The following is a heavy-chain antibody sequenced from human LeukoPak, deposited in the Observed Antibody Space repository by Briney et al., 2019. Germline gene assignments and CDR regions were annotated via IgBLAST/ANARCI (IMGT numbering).Heavy chain of an antibody. D-gene: IGHD6-13*01. Sequence: PSETLSLTCTVSGGSISSYYWSWIRQPPGKGLEWIGYIYYSGSTNYNPSLKSRVTISEDTSKNQFSLKLSSVTAADTAVYYCASADIAAAGLFDYWGQGTLVTVSS. CDR3: ASADIAAAGLFDY. CDR2: IYYSGST. J-gene: IGHJ4*02. V-gene: IGHV4-59*08. CDR1: GGSISSYY.